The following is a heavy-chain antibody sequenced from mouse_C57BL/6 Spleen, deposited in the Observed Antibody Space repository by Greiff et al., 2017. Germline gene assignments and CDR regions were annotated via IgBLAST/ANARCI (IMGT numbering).Heavy chain of an antibody. CDR1: GYTFTSYW. V-gene: IGHV1-61*01. CDR2: IYPSDSET. D-gene: IGHD3-1*01. CDR3: ARFGANDPFAY. Sequence: VQLQQPGAELVRPGSSVKLSCKASGYTFTSYWMDWVKQRPGQGLEWIGNIYPSDSETHYNQKFKDKATLTVDKSSSTAYMQLSSLTSEDSAVYYWARFGANDPFAYWGQGTLVTVSA. J-gene: IGHJ3*01.